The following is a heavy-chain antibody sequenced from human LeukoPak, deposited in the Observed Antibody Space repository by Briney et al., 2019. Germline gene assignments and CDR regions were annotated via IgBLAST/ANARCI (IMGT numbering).Heavy chain of an antibody. Sequence: GGSLRLSCAASGFTFSSYSMNWVRQAPGKGMEWISYISGSSKIIHWAESLKGRFTISRDNAKNSLYLQMNSLRDEDTAVYYCARDYSSSGSFFGYYYGMDVWGQGTTVTVSS. CDR3: ARDYSSSGSFFGYYYGMDV. V-gene: IGHV3-48*02. D-gene: IGHD1-26*01. J-gene: IGHJ6*02. CDR1: GFTFSSYS. CDR2: ISGSSKII.